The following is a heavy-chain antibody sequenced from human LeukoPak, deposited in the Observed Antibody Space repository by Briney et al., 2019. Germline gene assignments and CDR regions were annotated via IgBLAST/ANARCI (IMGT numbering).Heavy chain of an antibody. CDR2: IYYSGST. CDR1: GGSISSYY. D-gene: IGHD6-13*01. V-gene: IGHV4-59*01. J-gene: IGHJ4*02. CDR3: ARSAAAGMGRDFDY. Sequence: SETLSLTCTVSGGSISSYYWSWIRQPPGKGLEWIGYIYYSGSTNYNPSLKSRVTISVDTSKNQFSLKLSSVTAADTAVYYCARSAAAGMGRDFDYWGQGTLVTVSS.